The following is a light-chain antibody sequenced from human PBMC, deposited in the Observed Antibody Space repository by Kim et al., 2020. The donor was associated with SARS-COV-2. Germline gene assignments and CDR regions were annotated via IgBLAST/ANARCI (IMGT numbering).Light chain of an antibody. CDR3: SSYAGSNIVV. J-gene: IGLJ2*01. Sequence: GQSVTISSTGTSSDVGGYKYVSWYQQHPGKAPKLMIYEVSERPSGVPDRFSGSKSGNTASLTVSGLQAEDEADYYCSSYAGSNIVVFGGGTQLT. CDR2: EVS. CDR1: SSDVGGYKY. V-gene: IGLV2-8*01.